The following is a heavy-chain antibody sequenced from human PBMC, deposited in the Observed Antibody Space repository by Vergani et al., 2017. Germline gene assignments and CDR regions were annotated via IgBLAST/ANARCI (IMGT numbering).Heavy chain of an antibody. J-gene: IGHJ4*02. CDR1: GFTFNSYG. D-gene: IGHD1-14*01. V-gene: IGHV3-NL1*01. CDR2: INRGSTT. Sequence: QVQLVESGGGVVQPGGSLRLSCAASGFTFNSYGMHWVRQAPGKGLEWVSAINRGSTTYYADSVKGRFTISRDNSKNTVFLQMNSLRAEDTAVYYCAKEGRSGITPFVADWGQGTLVTVSS. CDR3: AKEGRSGITPFVAD.